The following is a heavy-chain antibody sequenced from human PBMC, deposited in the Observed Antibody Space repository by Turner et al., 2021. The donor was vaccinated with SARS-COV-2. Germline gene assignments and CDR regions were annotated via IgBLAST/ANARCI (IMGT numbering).Heavy chain of an antibody. CDR2: FSYSGST. Sequence: QVPLQESGPGLVKPSETLPPSCTVSGATITSTNFFWGWIRQSPGKGLGWVGTFSYSGSTFYNPSFKGRVTMSADPSKRQFFLRLTSVTAADTAVYYCARLYHHDTSGVDFWGQGTQVTVSS. J-gene: IGHJ4*02. D-gene: IGHD3-22*01. V-gene: IGHV4-39*01. CDR1: GATITSTNFF. CDR3: ARLYHHDTSGVDF.